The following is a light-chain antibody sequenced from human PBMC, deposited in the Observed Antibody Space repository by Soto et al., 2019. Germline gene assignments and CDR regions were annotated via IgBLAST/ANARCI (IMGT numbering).Light chain of an antibody. CDR2: DAS. V-gene: IGKV1-5*01. Sequence: DLQMSVDPGGRCASIEDRFTITCRASQSITNWLAWYQHKPGNAPKLLVYDASSLESGVPSRFSGSGSGTEFTLTISSLQPDDFTPYNCQDSTSHLEAFGQGT. CDR3: QDSTSHLEA. CDR1: QSITNW. J-gene: IGKJ2*01.